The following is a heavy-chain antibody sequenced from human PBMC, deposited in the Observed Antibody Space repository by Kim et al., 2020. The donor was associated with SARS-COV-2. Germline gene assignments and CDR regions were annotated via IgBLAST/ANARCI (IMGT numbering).Heavy chain of an antibody. CDR3: VRRGGGGYFAY. Sequence: GGSLRLSCSASGFTFSSYAIHWVRQAPGKGLQDVSAITTSGAITYYADSVKGRFTISRDNSKNTLFLQMSSLRPEDTAVYYCVRRGGGGYFAYWGQGTLVTVSS. D-gene: IGHD2-15*01. V-gene: IGHV3-64D*06. CDR2: ITTSGAIT. J-gene: IGHJ4*02. CDR1: GFTFSSYA.